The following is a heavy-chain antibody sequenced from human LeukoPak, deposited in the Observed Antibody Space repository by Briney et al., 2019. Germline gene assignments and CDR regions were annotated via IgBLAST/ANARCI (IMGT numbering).Heavy chain of an antibody. CDR1: GFTFSTYW. V-gene: IGHV3-7*01. CDR2: IKEDGSEK. CDR3: ARTRGYYFDY. Sequence: GGSLRLSCAASGFTFSTYWMSWVRQAPGKGLEWVANIKEDGSEKYYGDSVKGRFTISRDNAKNSLYLEMNSLRVEDTAVYYCARTRGYYFDYWGQGTLVTVSS. J-gene: IGHJ4*02.